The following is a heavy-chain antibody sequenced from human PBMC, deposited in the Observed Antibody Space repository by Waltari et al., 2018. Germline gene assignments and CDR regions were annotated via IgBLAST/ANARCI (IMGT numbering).Heavy chain of an antibody. J-gene: IGHJ3*02. CDR3: AKDLPVEWLLLREVSGDAFDI. CDR2: IYYSGST. V-gene: IGHV4-59*01. D-gene: IGHD3-22*01. CDR1: GGSISSYH. Sequence: QVQLQESGPGLVKPSETLSLTCTVSGGSISSYHWSWIRQPPGKGLEWIGYIYYSGSTNYNPSLKSRVTISVDTSKNQFSLKRSSVTAADTAVYYCAKDLPVEWLLLREVSGDAFDIWGQGTMVTVSS.